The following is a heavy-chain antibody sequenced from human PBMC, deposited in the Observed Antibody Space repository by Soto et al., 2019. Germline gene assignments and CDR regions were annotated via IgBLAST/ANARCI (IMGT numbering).Heavy chain of an antibody. Sequence: GSGPTLVNPTHTLTLACTFSGFSLSTSGVGVGWIRQPPGKALEWLALIYWDDDKRYSPSLKSRLTITKDTSKNQVVLTMTNMDPVDTATYYCALGYCSSTSCYSLGGFDPWGQGTLVTVSS. CDR1: GFSLSTSGVG. V-gene: IGHV2-5*02. CDR3: ALGYCSSTSCYSLGGFDP. J-gene: IGHJ5*02. D-gene: IGHD2-2*02. CDR2: IYWDDDK.